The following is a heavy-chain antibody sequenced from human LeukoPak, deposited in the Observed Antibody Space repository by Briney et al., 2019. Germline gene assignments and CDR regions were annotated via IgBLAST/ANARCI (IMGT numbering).Heavy chain of an antibody. CDR1: GFTFSSYG. J-gene: IGHJ4*02. CDR2: IWYDGSNK. Sequence: PGGSLRLCCAASGFTFSSYGMHWVRQAPGKGLEWVAVIWYDGSNKYYADSVKGRFTISRDNSKNTLYLQMNSLRAEDTAVYYCAKDFEYFGVPAASPFDYWGQGTLVTVSS. V-gene: IGHV3-33*06. CDR3: AKDFEYFGVPAASPFDY. D-gene: IGHD2-2*01.